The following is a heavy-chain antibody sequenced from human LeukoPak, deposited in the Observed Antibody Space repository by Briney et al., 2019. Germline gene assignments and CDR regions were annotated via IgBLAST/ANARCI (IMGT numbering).Heavy chain of an antibody. CDR1: GGSISSYY. V-gene: IGHV4-59*01. D-gene: IGHD2-2*01. J-gene: IGHJ6*03. CDR3: ARSRVDIVVVPAARGTFNYYYYMDV. CDR2: IYYSGST. Sequence: SETLSLTCAVSGGSISSYYWSWIRQPPGKGLEWIGYIYYSGSTNYNPSLKSRVTISVDTSKNQFSLKLSSVTAADTAVYYCARSRVDIVVVPAARGTFNYYYYMDVWGKGTTVTISS.